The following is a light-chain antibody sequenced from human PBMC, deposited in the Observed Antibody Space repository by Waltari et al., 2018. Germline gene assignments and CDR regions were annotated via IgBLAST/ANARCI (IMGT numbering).Light chain of an antibody. CDR3: QQYYTTPCT. V-gene: IGKV4-1*01. CDR1: QSVLSSTNSNTY. Sequence: DIVLPQSPDSLALSLGGRATISCRSIQSVLSSTNSNTYLAWYQQRPGQPPKLRFYWASTRVSGVPDRFDGSGSGTDFTLTISSLQAEDLAVYYCQQYYTTPCTFGQGTRLEIK. J-gene: IGKJ2*02. CDR2: WAS.